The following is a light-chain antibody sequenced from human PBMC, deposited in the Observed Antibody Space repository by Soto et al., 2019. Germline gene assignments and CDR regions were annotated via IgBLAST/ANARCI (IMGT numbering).Light chain of an antibody. J-gene: IGKJ2*01. CDR2: LGS. CDR1: QSLLHSNGYNY. Sequence: DIVMTQSPLSLPVTPGEPASISCRSSQSLLHSNGYNYLDWYLQKPGQSPQLLIYLGSNRASGVPDRFRGSGSGTDFTLKISRVEAEDVAVYYCMQALQTPYTFGQGTKLEIK. CDR3: MQALQTPYT. V-gene: IGKV2-28*01.